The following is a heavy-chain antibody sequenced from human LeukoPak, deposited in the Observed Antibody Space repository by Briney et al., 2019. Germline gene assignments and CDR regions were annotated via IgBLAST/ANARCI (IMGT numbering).Heavy chain of an antibody. CDR3: ARDLSGYHTVFDY. CDR1: GFTFSSYT. J-gene: IGHJ4*02. Sequence: GESLKISCAAPGFTFSSYTMNWVRQAPGKGLEWFSYISSSSSTIYYADSVKGRFTISRDNAKNSLYLQMNSLRAEDTAVYYCARDLSGYHTVFDYWGQGTLVTVSS. V-gene: IGHV3-48*01. CDR2: ISSSSSTI. D-gene: IGHD3-3*01.